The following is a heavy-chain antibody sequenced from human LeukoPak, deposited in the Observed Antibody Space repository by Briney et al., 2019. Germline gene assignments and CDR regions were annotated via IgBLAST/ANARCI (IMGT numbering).Heavy chain of an antibody. J-gene: IGHJ5*02. CDR2: ISGSGGST. Sequence: PGGSLRLSCAASGFPFSSYAMSWVRQAPGKGLEWVSAISGSGGSTYYADSVKGRFTISRDNSKNTLYLQLNSLRAEDTAVYYCANTPLSKSIWFDPWGQGTLVTVSS. D-gene: IGHD2/OR15-2a*01. CDR1: GFPFSSYA. CDR3: ANTPLSKSIWFDP. V-gene: IGHV3-23*01.